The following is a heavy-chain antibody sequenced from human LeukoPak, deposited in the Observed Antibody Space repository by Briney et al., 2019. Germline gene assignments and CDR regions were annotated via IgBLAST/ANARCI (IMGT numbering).Heavy chain of an antibody. Sequence: GGSLRLSCSASGFPFSLYWVTWVRQAPGKGLEWVANIKEDGSEKYYMDSVKGRFIISRDNAKNSLYLQMNSLRAEDTAVYYCASLRFDYWGQGTLVTVSS. J-gene: IGHJ4*02. CDR1: GFPFSLYW. CDR3: ASLRFDY. CDR2: IKEDGSEK. V-gene: IGHV3-7*01. D-gene: IGHD4-17*01.